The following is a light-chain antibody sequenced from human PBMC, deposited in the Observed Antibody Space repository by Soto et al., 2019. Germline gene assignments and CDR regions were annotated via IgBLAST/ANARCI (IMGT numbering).Light chain of an antibody. J-gene: IGKJ4*01. CDR3: QQFGSSPPRLT. CDR1: QSLSSSF. V-gene: IGKV3-20*01. CDR2: AAS. Sequence: EIVLTQSPGTLSLSPGERVTLSCRASQSLSSSFLAWYQQKPGQAPRLLIYAASSRAAGIPDRFSGSGSGTDFTLTISRLEPEDFAVYYCQQFGSSPPRLTFGGGTKVEIK.